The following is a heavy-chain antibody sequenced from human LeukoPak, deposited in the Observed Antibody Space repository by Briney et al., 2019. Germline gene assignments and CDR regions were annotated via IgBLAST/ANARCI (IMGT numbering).Heavy chain of an antibody. V-gene: IGHV3-33*08. CDR1: GFTFSNFG. D-gene: IGHD2-15*01. Sequence: GGSLRLSCAASGFTFSNFGLNWVRQAPGKGLEWVAFISDNGRRTYYLESVKGLFTISRDDSKNTLYLQMNSLRVEDTAVYYCARDRIGKYSIDYWGQGTLVTVSS. CDR2: ISDNGRRT. CDR3: ARDRIGKYSIDY. J-gene: IGHJ4*02.